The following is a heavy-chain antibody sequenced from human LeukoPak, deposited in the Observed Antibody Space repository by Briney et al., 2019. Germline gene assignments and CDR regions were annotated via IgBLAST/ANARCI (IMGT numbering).Heavy chain of an antibody. CDR1: GFTFSSYS. J-gene: IGHJ4*02. CDR3: ARSDGDLYFDY. CDR2: ISSSSSYI. Sequence: SGGPLRLSCAASGFTFSSYSMNWVRQAPGKGLEWVSSISSSSSYIYYADSVKGRFTISRDNAKNSLYLQMNSLRAEDTAVYYCARSDGDLYFDYWGQGTLVTVSS. D-gene: IGHD4-17*01. V-gene: IGHV3-21*01.